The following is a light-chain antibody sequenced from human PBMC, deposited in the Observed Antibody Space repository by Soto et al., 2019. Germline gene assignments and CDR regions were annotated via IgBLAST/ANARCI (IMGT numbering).Light chain of an antibody. Sequence: QSALTQPASVSGSPGQSITISCTGTSSDVGSYNLVSWYQQHPGKASKLMIYEVTKRPSGVSNRFSGSKSGNTASLTISGLQAEDEADYYCCSYAGSSTFPRVFGTGTKVTVL. CDR3: CSYAGSSTFPRV. CDR2: EVT. CDR1: SSDVGSYNL. J-gene: IGLJ1*01. V-gene: IGLV2-23*02.